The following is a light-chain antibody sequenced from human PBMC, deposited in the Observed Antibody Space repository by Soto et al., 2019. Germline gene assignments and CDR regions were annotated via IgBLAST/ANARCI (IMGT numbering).Light chain of an antibody. V-gene: IGKV3-11*01. Sequence: EIVLTQSPATLSLSPGERATLSCRASQSVSSYLAWYQQTPGQAPRLLIYDASNRAPGTPARSSGRGSGTDFSLTISGVEPEDFAVYYWQRGSNWVTFGQGTRLALK. CDR2: DAS. CDR1: QSVSSY. CDR3: QRGSNWVT. J-gene: IGKJ5*01.